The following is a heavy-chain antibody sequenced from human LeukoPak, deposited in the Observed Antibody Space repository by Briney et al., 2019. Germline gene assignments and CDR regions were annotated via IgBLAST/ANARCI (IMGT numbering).Heavy chain of an antibody. CDR1: GFTFSRYW. CDR2: IKQDGSEK. V-gene: IGHV3-7*01. J-gene: IGHJ6*03. D-gene: IGHD3-10*02. CDR3: AREVYVRGGFPTYYYYYKDV. Sequence: PGGSLRLSCAASGFTFSRYWMSWVRQAPGKGLEWVANIKQDGSEKYYVDSVKGRFTISRDNAKNSLYLQMNSLRAEDTAVYYCAREVYVRGGFPTYYYYYKDVWGKGTTITVSS.